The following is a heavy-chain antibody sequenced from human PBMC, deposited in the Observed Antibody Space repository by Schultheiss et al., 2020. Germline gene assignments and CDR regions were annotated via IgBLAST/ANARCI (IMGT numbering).Heavy chain of an antibody. J-gene: IGHJ6*04. D-gene: IGHD5-12*01. CDR1: GFTFSSYA. Sequence: GRSLRLSCAASGFTFSSYAMSWVRQAPGKGLEWVSAISGSGGSTYYADSVKGRFTISRDNSKNTLYLQMNSLRAEDTAVYYCARDRAGWLRFMGMDVWGKGTTVTGSS. CDR2: ISGSGGST. CDR3: ARDRAGWLRFMGMDV. V-gene: IGHV3-23*01.